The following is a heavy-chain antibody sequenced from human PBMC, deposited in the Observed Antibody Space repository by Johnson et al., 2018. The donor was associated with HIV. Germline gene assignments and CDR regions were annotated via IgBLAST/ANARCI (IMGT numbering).Heavy chain of an antibody. D-gene: IGHD5-12*01. CDR1: GFTFSSYG. V-gene: IGHV3-30*02. CDR2: IHYDGSNE. J-gene: IGHJ3*02. CDR3: TKGGGYSGYEDSDGFEM. Sequence: QVQLVESGGGVVQPGGSLRLSCAASGFTFSSYGMHWVRQAPGKGLEWVAFIHYDGSNEYYADSVTGRFTISRDNSKNTLYLQMNSLRVEDTAVYYCTKGGGYSGYEDSDGFEMWGLGTVVAVSS.